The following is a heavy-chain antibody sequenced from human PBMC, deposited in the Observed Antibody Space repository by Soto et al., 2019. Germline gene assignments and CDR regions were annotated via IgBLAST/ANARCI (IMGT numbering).Heavy chain of an antibody. CDR3: ARSYSSSSGDFDY. V-gene: IGHV4-59*08. Sequence: SETLSLTCTVSGGSISSYYWSWIRQPPGKGLEWIGYIYYSGSTNYNPSLKSRVTISVGTSKNQFSLKLSSVTAADTAVYYCARSYSSSSGDFDYWGQGTLVTVSS. J-gene: IGHJ4*02. CDR2: IYYSGST. CDR1: GGSISSYY. D-gene: IGHD6-6*01.